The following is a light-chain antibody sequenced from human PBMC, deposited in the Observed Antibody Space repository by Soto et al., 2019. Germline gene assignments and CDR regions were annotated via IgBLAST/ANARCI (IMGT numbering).Light chain of an antibody. Sequence: EIVLTQSPGTLSLSLGDRATLSCWASQSVSSNYLAWYHQRPGQAPRLLIYGASTRATGVPDRFSGSGSGTDFTLTISRLEPEDFAVYFCQQYAASPLTFGGGTKVEIK. CDR3: QQYAASPLT. CDR2: GAS. V-gene: IGKV3-20*01. CDR1: QSVSSNY. J-gene: IGKJ4*01.